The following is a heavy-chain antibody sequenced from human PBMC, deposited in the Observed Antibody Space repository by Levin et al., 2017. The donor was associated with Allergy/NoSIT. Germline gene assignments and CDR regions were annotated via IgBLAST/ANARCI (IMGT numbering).Heavy chain of an antibody. CDR2: INAGNGNT. V-gene: IGHV1-3*01. D-gene: IGHD1-26*01. Sequence: GESLKISCKASGYTFTSYAMHWVRQAPGQRLEWMGWINAGNGNTKYSQKFQGRVTITRDTSASTAYMELSSLRSEDTAVYYCARDRGRNGMDVWGQGTTVTVSS. CDR1: GYTFTSYA. CDR3: ARDRGRNGMDV. J-gene: IGHJ6*02.